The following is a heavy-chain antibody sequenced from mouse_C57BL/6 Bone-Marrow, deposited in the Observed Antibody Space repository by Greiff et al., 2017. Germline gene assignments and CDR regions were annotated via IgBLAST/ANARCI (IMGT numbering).Heavy chain of an antibody. J-gene: IGHJ1*03. V-gene: IGHV1-64*01. CDR1: GYTFTSYW. CDR2: IHPNSGST. CDR3: ARGGGYGGYFDV. Sequence: QVQLQQPGAELVKPGASVKLSCKASGYTFTSYWMHWVKQRPGQGLEWIGMIHPNSGSTNYNEKFKSKATLTVDKSSSTAYMQLSSLTSEDSAVYYCARGGGYGGYFDVWGTGTTVTVSS. D-gene: IGHD2-2*01.